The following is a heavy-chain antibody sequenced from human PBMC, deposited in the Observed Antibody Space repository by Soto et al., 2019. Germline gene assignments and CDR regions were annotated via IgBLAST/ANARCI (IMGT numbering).Heavy chain of an antibody. CDR1: GGSISSYY. V-gene: IGHV4-59*08. D-gene: IGHD3-3*01. J-gene: IGHJ5*02. Sequence: SETLSLTCTVSGGSISSYYWSWIRQPPGKGLEWIGYIYYSGSTNYNPSLKSRVTISVDTSKNQFSLKLSSVTAADTAVYYCARHLITIFGVVKAFWFDPWDQGTLVTVSS. CDR3: ARHLITIFGVVKAFWFDP. CDR2: IYYSGST.